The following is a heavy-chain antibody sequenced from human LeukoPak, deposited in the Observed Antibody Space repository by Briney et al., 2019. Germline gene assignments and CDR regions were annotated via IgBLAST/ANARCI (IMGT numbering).Heavy chain of an antibody. CDR2: IYYSGST. CDR3: ARAAPSELYYDFWSGYYYYYFDY. CDR1: GGSISSYY. Sequence: SETLSLTCTVSGGSISSYYWSWIRQPPGKGLEWIGYIYYSGSTNYNPSLKSRVTISVDTSKNQFSLKLSSVTAADTAVYYCARAAPSELYYDFWSGYYYYYFDYWGQGTLVTVSS. V-gene: IGHV4-59*01. J-gene: IGHJ4*02. D-gene: IGHD3-3*01.